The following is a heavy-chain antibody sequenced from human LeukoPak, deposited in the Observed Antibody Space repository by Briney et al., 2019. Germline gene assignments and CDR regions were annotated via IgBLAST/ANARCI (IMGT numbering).Heavy chain of an antibody. D-gene: IGHD6-13*01. CDR1: GFTFDDYA. CDR3: AKDSGYGIAAAAPDY. V-gene: IGHV3-9*01. Sequence: GGSLRLSCAASGFTFDDYAMHWVRQAPGKGLEWVSGISWNSGSIGYADSVKGRFTISRDNAKNSLYLQMNSLGAEDTALYYCAKDSGYGIAAAAPDYWGQGTLVTVSS. J-gene: IGHJ4*02. CDR2: ISWNSGSI.